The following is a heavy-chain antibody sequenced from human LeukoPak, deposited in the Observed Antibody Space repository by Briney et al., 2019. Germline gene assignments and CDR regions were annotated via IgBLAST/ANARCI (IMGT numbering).Heavy chain of an antibody. V-gene: IGHV3-23*01. J-gene: IGHJ6*02. D-gene: IGHD5-18*01. Sequence: GGSLRLSCAASGFTFSSYAMSWVRQAPGKGLESVSTISGSGGSTYYADSVKGRFTISRDNPKNTLYLQMNSLRAEDTAVYYCTKDGGPWIQRYYGMDVWGQGTKVTVSS. CDR3: TKDGGPWIQRYYGMDV. CDR1: GFTFSSYA. CDR2: ISGSGGST.